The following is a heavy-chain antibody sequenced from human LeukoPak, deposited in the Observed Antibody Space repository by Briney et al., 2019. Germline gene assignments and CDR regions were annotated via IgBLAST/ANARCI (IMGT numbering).Heavy chain of an antibody. D-gene: IGHD2-2*01. Sequence: PGRSLRLSCAASGFTFSSYAMHWVRQAPGKGLEWVAVISYDGSNKYYAGSVKGRFTISRDNSKNTLYLQMNSLRAEDTAVYYCARDKEYCSSTSCYGWFDPWGQGTLVTVSS. J-gene: IGHJ5*02. CDR1: GFTFSSYA. V-gene: IGHV3-30-3*01. CDR2: ISYDGSNK. CDR3: ARDKEYCSSTSCYGWFDP.